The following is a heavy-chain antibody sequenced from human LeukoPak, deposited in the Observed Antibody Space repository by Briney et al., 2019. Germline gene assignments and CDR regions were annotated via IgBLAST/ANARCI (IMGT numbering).Heavy chain of an antibody. CDR1: GYTFTSYG. Sequence: GASVKVSCKASGYTFTSYGISWVRQAPGQGLEWMGWISAYNGNTNYAQKLQGRVTMTTDTSTSTAYMELRSLRSDDTAVYYCARVITMIVEDAFDIWGQGTMVTVSS. V-gene: IGHV1-18*01. CDR2: ISAYNGNT. D-gene: IGHD3-22*01. CDR3: ARVITMIVEDAFDI. J-gene: IGHJ3*02.